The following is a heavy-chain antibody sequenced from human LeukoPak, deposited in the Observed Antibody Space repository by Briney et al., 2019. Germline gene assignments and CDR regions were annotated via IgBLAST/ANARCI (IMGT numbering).Heavy chain of an antibody. J-gene: IGHJ3*02. CDR2: IYYSGST. Sequence: PSETLSLTCTVSGGSISSSSYYWGWIRQPPGKGLEWIGSIYYSGSTYYNPSLKSRVTISVDTSKNQFSLKLSSVTAADTAVYYCARDLPSTAHDAFDIWGQGTMVTVSS. D-gene: IGHD4-17*01. CDR3: ARDLPSTAHDAFDI. V-gene: IGHV4-39*07. CDR1: GGSISSSSYY.